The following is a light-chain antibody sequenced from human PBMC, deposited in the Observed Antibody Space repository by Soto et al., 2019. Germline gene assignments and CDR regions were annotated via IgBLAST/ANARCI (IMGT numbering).Light chain of an antibody. CDR3: QQYATSPFT. CDR1: QHLTTNS. CDR2: DVS. Sequence: EIVLMQSPGTLSLSPGEIATLSCRAGQHLTTNSLAWYQQIPDQSPSLLNYDVSSSATCVPDRFSGGGSETDFTLTVNRVEPADLAMYSCQQYATSPFTFGPGTKVDIK. V-gene: IGKV3-20*01. J-gene: IGKJ3*01.